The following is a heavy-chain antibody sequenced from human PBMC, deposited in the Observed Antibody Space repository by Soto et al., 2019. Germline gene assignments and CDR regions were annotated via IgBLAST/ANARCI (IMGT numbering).Heavy chain of an antibody. CDR3: ARGEQWPNTNDAFDI. Sequence: QVQLVQSGAEVKKPGSSVKVSCKASGGTFSSYAISWVRQGPGQGLEWMGGIIPIFGTANYAQKFQGRVTITPDESTSPAYMELRSLRSEDTAVYYCARGEQWPNTNDAFDIWGQGTMVTVSS. CDR2: IIPIFGTA. CDR1: GGTFSSYA. V-gene: IGHV1-69*01. J-gene: IGHJ3*02. D-gene: IGHD6-19*01.